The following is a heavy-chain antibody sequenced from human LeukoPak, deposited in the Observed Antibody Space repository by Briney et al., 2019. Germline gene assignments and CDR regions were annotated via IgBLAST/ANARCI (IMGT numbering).Heavy chain of an antibody. V-gene: IGHV4-39*01. CDR3: ARVSRSPGSVWSGHWNFDY. D-gene: IGHD3-3*01. Sequence: PSETLSLTCTVSGDSISSSSYYWGWIRQPPGKGLEWIGSIFYSGSTYYNPSLKSRVTISVDTSKNQFSLRLSSVTAADTAVYYCARVSRSPGSVWSGHWNFDYWGQGTLVTVSS. CDR2: IFYSGST. J-gene: IGHJ4*02. CDR1: GDSISSSSYY.